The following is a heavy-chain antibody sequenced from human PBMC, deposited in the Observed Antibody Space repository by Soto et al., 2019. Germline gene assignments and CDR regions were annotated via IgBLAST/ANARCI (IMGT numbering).Heavy chain of an antibody. J-gene: IGHJ6*03. CDR2: INHSGST. CDR1: GGSFSGYY. CDR3: ARVPLGTIFGVVIILDYMDV. D-gene: IGHD3-3*01. Sequence: QVQLQQWGAGLLKPSETLSLTCAVYGGSFSGYYWSWIRQPPGKGLEWIGEINHSGSTNYNPSLKSRVTISVDTSKNQFSLKLSSVTAADTAVYYCARVPLGTIFGVVIILDYMDVWGKGTTVTVSS. V-gene: IGHV4-34*01.